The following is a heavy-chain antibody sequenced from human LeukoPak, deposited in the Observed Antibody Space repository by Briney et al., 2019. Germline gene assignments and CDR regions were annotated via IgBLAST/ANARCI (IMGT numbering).Heavy chain of an antibody. J-gene: IGHJ4*02. D-gene: IGHD3-10*01. Sequence: GGSLRLSCAASGFTFDDYAMSWVRQAPGKGLQWVSVIHRNGGTDYAGSVRGRFTISRDNSKNTLHLQMDNLRAKDTAVYYCARGFHFYASGSYSGAFDYWGQGTLVTVSS. CDR2: IHRNGGT. CDR1: GFTFDDYA. CDR3: ARGFHFYASGSYSGAFDY. V-gene: IGHV3-53*01.